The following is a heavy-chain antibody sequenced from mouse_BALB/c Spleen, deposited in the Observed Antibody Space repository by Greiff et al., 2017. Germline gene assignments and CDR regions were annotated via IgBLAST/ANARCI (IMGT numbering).Heavy chain of an antibody. CDR2: IRLKSNNYAT. CDR3: TRSSSGYAMDY. Sequence: EVKLQESGGGLVQPGGSMKLSCVASGFTFSNYWMNWVRQSPEKGLEWVAEIRLKSNNYATHYAESVKGRFTISRDDSKSSVYLQMNNLRAEDTGIYYWTRSSSGYAMDYWGQGTSVTVSS. J-gene: IGHJ4*01. D-gene: IGHD3-1*01. V-gene: IGHV6-6*02. CDR1: GFTFSNYW.